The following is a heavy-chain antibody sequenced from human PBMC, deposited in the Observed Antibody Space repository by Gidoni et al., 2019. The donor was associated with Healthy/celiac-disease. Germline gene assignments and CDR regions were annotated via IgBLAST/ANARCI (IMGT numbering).Heavy chain of an antibody. CDR1: GYTFTIYY. CDR2: INPSGVST. V-gene: IGHV1-46*01. Sequence: QVQLVQSGAEVKKPGASVKVSCKASGYTFTIYYMHWVRRAPGQGLEWMGIINPSGVSTSYAQKFQGRGTMTRDTSTSTVYMELSSLRSEDTAVYYCARDPPVNIYDSSGYGYLYYFDYWGQGTLVTVSS. CDR3: ARDPPVNIYDSSGYGYLYYFDY. D-gene: IGHD3-22*01. J-gene: IGHJ4*02.